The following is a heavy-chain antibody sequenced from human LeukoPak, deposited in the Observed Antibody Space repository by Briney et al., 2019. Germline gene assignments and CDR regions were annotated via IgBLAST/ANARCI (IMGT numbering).Heavy chain of an antibody. D-gene: IGHD3-3*01. V-gene: IGHV3-74*01. J-gene: IGHJ4*02. CDR2: INSDGSST. CDR3: AXXXYYDFWSGYYPAPFDY. CDR1: GFTFSSYW. Sequence: GGSLRLSCAASGFTFSSYWMHWVRQAPGKGLVWVSRINSDGSSTSYADSVKGRFTISRDNAKNTLYLQMNSLRAEDTAVYYCAXXXYYDFWSGYYPAPFDYWGQGTLVTVSS.